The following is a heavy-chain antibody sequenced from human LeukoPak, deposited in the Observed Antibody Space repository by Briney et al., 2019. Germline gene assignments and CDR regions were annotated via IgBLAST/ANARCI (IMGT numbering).Heavy chain of an antibody. D-gene: IGHD4-17*01. Sequence: PSETLSLTCTVSGGSISSGSYYWSWIRQPAGKGLEWIGRIYTSGSTNYNPSLKSRVTISVDTSKNQFSLKLSSVTAADTAVYYCAREDTVTAHYYYYYMDVWGKGTTVTVSS. CDR2: IYTSGST. V-gene: IGHV4-61*02. J-gene: IGHJ6*03. CDR1: GGSISSGSYY. CDR3: AREDTVTAHYYYYYMDV.